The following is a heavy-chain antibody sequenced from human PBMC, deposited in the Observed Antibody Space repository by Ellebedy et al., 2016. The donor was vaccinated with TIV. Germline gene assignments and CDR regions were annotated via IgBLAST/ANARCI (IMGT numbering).Heavy chain of an antibody. Sequence: MPSETLSLTCTLSGGSITTTSYYYDWFRQPPGKGLEWVGTIHFTGNTFYNESLKSRVTMSVDLSKNQFSLRLHSVKDADTAVYYCAKEGRGGTDNYGVDVWGRGTTVRVSS. V-gene: IGHV4-39*01. D-gene: IGHD1-1*01. CDR1: GGSITTTSYY. J-gene: IGHJ6*02. CDR3: AKEGRGGTDNYGVDV. CDR2: IHFTGNT.